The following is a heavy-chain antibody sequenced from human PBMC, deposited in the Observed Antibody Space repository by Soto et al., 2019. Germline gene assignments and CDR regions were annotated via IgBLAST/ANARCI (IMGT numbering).Heavy chain of an antibody. V-gene: IGHV3-21*01. CDR3: AKGCILSLPHPYYMDV. J-gene: IGHJ6*03. CDR1: GFTFSTYG. CDR2: ISSISSYI. Sequence: PXGSLRLSCAASGFTFSTYGMNWVRQAPGRGLEWVSSISSISSYIYFADSVKGRFTISRDNAKNSLYLQMNSLRAEDTAVYYCAKGCILSLPHPYYMDVRGTGITVTVFS.